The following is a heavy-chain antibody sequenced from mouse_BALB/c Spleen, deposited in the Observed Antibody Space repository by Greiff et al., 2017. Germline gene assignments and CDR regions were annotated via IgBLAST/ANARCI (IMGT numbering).Heavy chain of an antibody. CDR3: ARAYYYGSRRYAMDY. J-gene: IGHJ4*01. Sequence: QVQLKESGPGLVAPSQSLSITCTVSGFSLTSYGVHWVRQPPGKGLEWLGVIWAGGSTNYNSALMSRLSISKDNSKSLVFLKMNSLQTDDTAMYYCARAYYYGSRRYAMDYWGQGTSVTVSS. CDR2: IWAGGST. CDR1: GFSLTSYG. V-gene: IGHV2-9*02. D-gene: IGHD1-1*01.